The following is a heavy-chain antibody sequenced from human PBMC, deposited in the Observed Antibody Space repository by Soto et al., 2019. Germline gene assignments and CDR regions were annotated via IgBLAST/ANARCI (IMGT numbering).Heavy chain of an antibody. D-gene: IGHD3-10*01. CDR2: INAANGDT. J-gene: IGHJ5*02. CDR1: GYTFTSYG. CDR3: ARGSITMVRGGPYNWFDP. Sequence: ASVKVSCKASGYTFTSYGIHWVRQAPGQRLEGMGWINAANGDTNYAQKVQGRVTITADEYTSTAYMELSSLRSEDTAVYYCARGSITMVRGGPYNWFDPWGQGTLVTVSS. V-gene: IGHV1-3*01.